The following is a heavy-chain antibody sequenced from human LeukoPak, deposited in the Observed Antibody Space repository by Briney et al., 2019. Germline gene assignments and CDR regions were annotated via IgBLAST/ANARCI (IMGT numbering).Heavy chain of an antibody. V-gene: IGHV4-31*03. J-gene: IGHJ4*02. CDR1: GGSISSGGYY. D-gene: IGHD6-6*01. CDR2: IYYSGTS. CDR3: ARIERSSYSLGFDY. Sequence: SETLSLTCTVSGGSISSGGYYWGWIRQHPGKGLEWIGHIYYSGTSFYNPSLTSRVTISVDTSENQFSLKLTSVNDADTAVYYCARIERSSYSLGFDYWGQGTLVTVSS.